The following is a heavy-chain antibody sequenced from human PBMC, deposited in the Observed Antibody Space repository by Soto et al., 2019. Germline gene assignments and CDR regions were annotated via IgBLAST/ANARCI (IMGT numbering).Heavy chain of an antibody. D-gene: IGHD3-3*01. J-gene: IGHJ5*02. V-gene: IGHV1-8*01. Sequence: ASVKVSCKASGYTFTSYDINWVRQATGQGLEWMGWMNPNSGNTGYAQKFQGRVTMTRNTSISTAYMELSSLRSEDTAVYYCALFGVRFLEWLPLSWGQGTLVTVSS. CDR3: ALFGVRFLEWLPLS. CDR1: GYTFTSYD. CDR2: MNPNSGNT.